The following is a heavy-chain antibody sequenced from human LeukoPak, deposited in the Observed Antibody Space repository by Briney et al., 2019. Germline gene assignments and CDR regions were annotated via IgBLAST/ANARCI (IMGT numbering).Heavy chain of an antibody. J-gene: IGHJ4*02. D-gene: IGHD3-10*01. Sequence: ASVKVSCKASGYPFTGFSMYWVRQAPGQGLEWMGWINPNSGGTNYAQKFQGRVTMTRDTSISTAYMELSRLRSDDTAVYYCARDRAYGSGSYPGDYWGQGTLVTVSS. CDR2: INPNSGGT. CDR1: GYPFTGFS. CDR3: ARDRAYGSGSYPGDY. V-gene: IGHV1-2*02.